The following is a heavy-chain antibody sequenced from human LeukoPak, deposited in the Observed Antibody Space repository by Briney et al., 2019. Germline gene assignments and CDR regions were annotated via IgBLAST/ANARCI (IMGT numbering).Heavy chain of an antibody. V-gene: IGHV4-31*03. Sequence: SETLSLTCTVSGGSISSGGYYWSWIRQHPGKGLEWIGYISYSGGTYYNPSLKSRVTISVDTSKNQFSLKLSSVTAADTAVYYCARVVMVRGVVIKVTYYSDYWGQGTLVTVSS. J-gene: IGHJ4*01. D-gene: IGHD3-10*01. CDR3: ARVVMVRGVVIKVTYYSDY. CDR1: GGSISSGGYY. CDR2: ISYSGGT.